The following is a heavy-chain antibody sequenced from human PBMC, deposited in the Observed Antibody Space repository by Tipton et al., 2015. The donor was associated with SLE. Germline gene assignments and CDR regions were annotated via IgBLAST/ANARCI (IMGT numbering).Heavy chain of an antibody. CDR2: INWNGGST. V-gene: IGHV3-20*04. CDR3: ARGYFSSTSCYGYFDY. CDR1: GFTFDDYG. Sequence: SLRLSCAASGFTFDDYGMSWVRQAPGKGLEWVSGINWNGGSTGYADSVKGRFTISRDNAKNSLYLQMNSLRAEDTALHYCARGYFSSTSCYGYFDYWGQGTLVTVSS. J-gene: IGHJ4*02. D-gene: IGHD2-2*01.